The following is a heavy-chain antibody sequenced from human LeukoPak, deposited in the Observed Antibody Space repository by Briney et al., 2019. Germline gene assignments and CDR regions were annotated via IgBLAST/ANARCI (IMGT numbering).Heavy chain of an antibody. J-gene: IGHJ3*02. Sequence: SQTLSLTCAVYGGSFSGYYWSWIRQPPGKGLEWIGEINHSGSTNYNPSLKSRVTISVDTSKNQFSLKLSSVTAADTAVYYCARAXPYYDFWSGYXSDAFDIWGXGXMXXVS. D-gene: IGHD3-3*01. CDR2: INHSGST. V-gene: IGHV4-34*01. CDR3: ARAXPYYDFWSGYXSDAFDI. CDR1: GGSFSGYY.